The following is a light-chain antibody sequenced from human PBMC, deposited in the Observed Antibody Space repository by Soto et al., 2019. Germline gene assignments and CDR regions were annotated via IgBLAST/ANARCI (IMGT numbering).Light chain of an antibody. CDR2: GVS. Sequence: EIVLTPSPGTLSLSPVERATLSCRASQSVSNNYLAWYQPKPGQAPRLLIYGVSSRATGIPDRISGSGSGTDFTLIISSLEPEDFAVYYCQQRSNWPPITFGQGTRLEIK. J-gene: IGKJ5*01. CDR3: QQRSNWPPIT. CDR1: QSVSNNY. V-gene: IGKV3D-20*02.